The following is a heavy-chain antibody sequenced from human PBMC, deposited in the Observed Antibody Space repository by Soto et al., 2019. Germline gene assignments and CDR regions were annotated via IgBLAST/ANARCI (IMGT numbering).Heavy chain of an antibody. Sequence: SVKVSSKAAGGTFSSYTNSWVRQAPGQGLEWMGRIIPILGIANYAQKFQGRVTMTEDTSTDTAYMELSSLRSEDTAVYYCAKGIPYYYYMDVWGKGTTVTVSS. CDR3: AKGIPYYYYMDV. V-gene: IGHV1-69*02. CDR2: IIPILGIA. CDR1: GGTFSSYT. J-gene: IGHJ6*03.